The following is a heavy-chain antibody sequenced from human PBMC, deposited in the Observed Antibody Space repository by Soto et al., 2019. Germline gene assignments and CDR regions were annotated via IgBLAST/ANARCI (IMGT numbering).Heavy chain of an antibody. D-gene: IGHD3-9*01. V-gene: IGHV1-2*04. CDR1: GYTFTGYY. Sequence: QVQLVQSGAEVKKPGASVKVSCKASGYTFTGYYMHWVRQAPGQGLEWMGWINPNSGGTNYAQKFQGWVTMTRDTSISTAYMELSRLRSDDTAVYYCARDTPSSLRDFDWPVGYGMDVWGQGTTVTVSS. CDR3: ARDTPSSLRDFDWPVGYGMDV. CDR2: INPNSGGT. J-gene: IGHJ6*02.